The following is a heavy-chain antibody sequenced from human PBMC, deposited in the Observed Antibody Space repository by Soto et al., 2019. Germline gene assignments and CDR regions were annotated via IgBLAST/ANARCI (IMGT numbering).Heavy chain of an antibody. CDR2: ISGSGGST. V-gene: IGHV3-23*01. Sequence: VGSLRLSCATSGFTFSSYAMSWVRQAPGKGLEWASAISGSGGSTYYADSVKGRFTISRDNSKNTLYLQMNSLRAEDTAVYYCAKADLTVVVASWFDPWGQGTLVTVSS. J-gene: IGHJ5*02. CDR1: GFTFSSYA. CDR3: AKADLTVVVASWFDP. D-gene: IGHD2-15*01.